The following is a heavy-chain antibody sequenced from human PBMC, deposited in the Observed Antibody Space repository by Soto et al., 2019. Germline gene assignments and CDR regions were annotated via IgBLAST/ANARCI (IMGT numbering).Heavy chain of an antibody. CDR1: GFTFDDYA. Sequence: GGSLRLSCAASGFTFDDYAMHWVRQAPGKGLEWVSGISWNSGSIGYADSVKGRFTISRDNSKNSLYLQMNSLRAEDTAVYYCAKDSEQQLVRGYFDYWGQGTLVTVSS. V-gene: IGHV3-9*01. D-gene: IGHD6-13*01. J-gene: IGHJ4*02. CDR3: AKDSEQQLVRGYFDY. CDR2: ISWNSGSI.